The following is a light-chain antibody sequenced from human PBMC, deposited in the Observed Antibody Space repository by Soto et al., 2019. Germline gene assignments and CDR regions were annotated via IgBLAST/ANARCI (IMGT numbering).Light chain of an antibody. CDR1: QSISSY. J-gene: IGKJ2*01. V-gene: IGKV1-39*01. Sequence: DIQMTQSPSSLSASVGDRVTITCRASQSISSYLNWYQQKPGKAPKLPVYAASSLQSGVPSRFSCSGSGTAFTLTISSLPPEDFATYDCHQSYSTPYTFGQGTKLVIK. CDR3: HQSYSTPYT. CDR2: AAS.